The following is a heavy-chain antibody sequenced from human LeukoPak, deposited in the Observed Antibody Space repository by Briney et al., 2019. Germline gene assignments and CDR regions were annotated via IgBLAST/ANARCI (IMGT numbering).Heavy chain of an antibody. CDR2: INAGNGNT. CDR1: GYTFTSYA. Sequence: ASVKVSCKASGYTFTSYAMHWVRQAPGQRLEWMGWINAGNGNTKYSQEFQGRVTITRDTSASTAYMELSSLRSEDMAVYYCARAPAAMRSNWFDPWGQGTLVTVSS. CDR3: ARAPAAMRSNWFDP. V-gene: IGHV1-3*03. D-gene: IGHD2-2*01. J-gene: IGHJ5*02.